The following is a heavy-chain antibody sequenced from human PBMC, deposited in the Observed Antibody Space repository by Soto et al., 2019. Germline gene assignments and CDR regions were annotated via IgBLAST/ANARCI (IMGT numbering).Heavy chain of an antibody. Sequence: EVQLVESGGGLVQPGGSLRLSCAASGFIFSSYTMNWVRQAPGKGLEWVSYISGSGRSIYYADSVKGRFTISRDNAKNSLHLQMNSLRAEDTAVYYCARGDSSGYYLGELWSWGQGTLVTVSS. V-gene: IGHV3-48*01. J-gene: IGHJ5*02. CDR2: ISGSGRSI. CDR3: ARGDSSGYYLGELWS. D-gene: IGHD3-22*01. CDR1: GFIFSSYT.